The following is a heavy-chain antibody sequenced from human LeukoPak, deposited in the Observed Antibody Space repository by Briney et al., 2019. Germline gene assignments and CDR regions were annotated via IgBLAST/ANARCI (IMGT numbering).Heavy chain of an antibody. CDR2: IHYSGST. J-gene: IGHJ3*02. D-gene: IGHD1-1*01. CDR1: GGSFSGYY. Sequence: SETLSLTCAVYGGSFSGYYWTWIRQPPGKGLEWIGYIHYSGSTHYHPSLKSRLTISVDTSKNQFSLKLSSVTAADTAVYYCARHVATGTTDAFDIWGRGTMVTVSS. CDR3: ARHVATGTTDAFDI. V-gene: IGHV4-59*08.